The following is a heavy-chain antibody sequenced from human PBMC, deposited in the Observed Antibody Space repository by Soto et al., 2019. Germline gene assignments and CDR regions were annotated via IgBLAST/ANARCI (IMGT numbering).Heavy chain of an antibody. CDR3: ARENCSGGSCCLDY. CDR2: IYYSGST. D-gene: IGHD2-15*01. J-gene: IGHJ4*02. CDR1: GGSISNGGYY. Sequence: PSETLSLTCTVSGGSISNGGYYRSWIRQHPGKGLEWIGYIYYSGSTYYNPSLKSRVTISVDTSKNQFSLKLSSVTAADTAVYYCARENCSGGSCCLDYWGQGTLVTVSS. V-gene: IGHV4-31*03.